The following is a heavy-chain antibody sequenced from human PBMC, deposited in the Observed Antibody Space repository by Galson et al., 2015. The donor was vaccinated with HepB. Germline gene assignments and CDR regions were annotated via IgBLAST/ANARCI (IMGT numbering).Heavy chain of an antibody. D-gene: IGHD3-16*01. CDR3: AREDLRGFGGFDY. V-gene: IGHV3-33*01. Sequence: SLRLSCAASGFSFSDYGMHWVRQAPGKGLEWVAVIWYDGSKKYYADSVKGRFTISRDNSKNTVYLQMNSLRDEDTAVYYCAREDLRGFGGFDYWGQGTLVTVSS. J-gene: IGHJ4*02. CDR1: GFSFSDYG. CDR2: IWYDGSKK.